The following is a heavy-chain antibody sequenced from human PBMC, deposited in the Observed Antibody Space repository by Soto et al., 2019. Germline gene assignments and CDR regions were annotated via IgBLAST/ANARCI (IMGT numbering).Heavy chain of an antibody. CDR3: AKAAPLGYCSGGSCYSRGYFDY. Sequence: EVQLLESGGGLVQPGGSLRLSCAASGFTFSSYAMSWVRQAPGKGLEWVSAISGSGGSTYYADSVKGRFIISRDNSKNTLYLQMNSLRAEDTAVYYCAKAAPLGYCSGGSCYSRGYFDYWGQGTLVTVSS. CDR1: GFTFSSYA. CDR2: ISGSGGST. J-gene: IGHJ4*02. V-gene: IGHV3-23*01. D-gene: IGHD2-15*01.